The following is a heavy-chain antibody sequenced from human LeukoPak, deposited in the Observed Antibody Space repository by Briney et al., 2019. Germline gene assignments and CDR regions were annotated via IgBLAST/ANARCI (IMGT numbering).Heavy chain of an antibody. Sequence: ASVKASCKASGYTFTSYYMHWVRQAPGQGLEWMGIINPSGGSTSYAQKFQGRVTMTRDTSTSTVYMELSSLRSEDTAVYYCARDKWYDSSGYPSSYGMDVWGQGTTVTVSS. D-gene: IGHD3-22*01. V-gene: IGHV1-46*01. CDR2: INPSGGST. J-gene: IGHJ6*02. CDR3: ARDKWYDSSGYPSSYGMDV. CDR1: GYTFTSYY.